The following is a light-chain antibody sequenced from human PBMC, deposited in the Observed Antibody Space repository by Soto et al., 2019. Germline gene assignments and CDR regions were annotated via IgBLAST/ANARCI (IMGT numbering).Light chain of an antibody. J-gene: IGKJ1*01. CDR2: GAS. Sequence: EIVMTQSPGTLSVSTGERATLSCRASQSVSSNLAWYQQKPGQAPRLLIYGASTRDTGIPARFSGSRSGTEFTLTISSLQSEDFAVYYCQQYYNWPRTFGQGTKVEIK. V-gene: IGKV3-15*01. CDR3: QQYYNWPRT. CDR1: QSVSSN.